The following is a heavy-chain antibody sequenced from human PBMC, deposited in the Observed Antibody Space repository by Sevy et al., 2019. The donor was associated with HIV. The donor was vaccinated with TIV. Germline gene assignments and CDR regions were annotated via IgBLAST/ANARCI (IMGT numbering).Heavy chain of an antibody. V-gene: IGHV3-74*01. Sequence: GGSLRLSCAASGFTFSSYWMHWVRQAPGKGLMWVSPINGDGSSTSYADSVKGRFTISRDNAKNTLYLQMNSLRAEDTAVYYCARGRAVAGSPHAFDIWGQGTMVTVSS. CDR1: GFTFSSYW. D-gene: IGHD6-19*01. J-gene: IGHJ3*02. CDR2: INGDGSST. CDR3: ARGRAVAGSPHAFDI.